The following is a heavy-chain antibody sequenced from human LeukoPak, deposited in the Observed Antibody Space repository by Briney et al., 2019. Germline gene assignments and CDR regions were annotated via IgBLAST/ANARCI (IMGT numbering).Heavy chain of an antibody. J-gene: IGHJ4*02. CDR1: GDSISRDAYY. V-gene: IGHV4-61*02. Sequence: SETLSLTCTVSGDSISRDAYYWSWIRQPVGKGLEWIGRISATGSTNYNPSLNSRVTISSDRSKNHFSLKLSSVTAADTAVFYCARFDYFGSGTFDYWGQGTLVTVSS. D-gene: IGHD3-10*01. CDR2: ISATGST. CDR3: ARFDYFGSGTFDY.